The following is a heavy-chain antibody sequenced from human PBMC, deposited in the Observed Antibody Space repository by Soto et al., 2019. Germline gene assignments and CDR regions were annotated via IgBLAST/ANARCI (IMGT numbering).Heavy chain of an antibody. CDR2: TYYRSKWYN. D-gene: IGHD3-10*01. CDR3: ASGSIPMVRGVIITDYGMDV. J-gene: IGHJ6*02. V-gene: IGHV6-1*01. Sequence: LSLTCAISGDSVSSNSAAWNWIRQSPSRGLEWLGRTYYRSKWYNDYAVSVKSRITINPDTSKNQFSLQPNSVTPEDTAVYYCASGSIPMVRGVIITDYGMDVWGQGTTVTVSS. CDR1: GDSVSSNSAA.